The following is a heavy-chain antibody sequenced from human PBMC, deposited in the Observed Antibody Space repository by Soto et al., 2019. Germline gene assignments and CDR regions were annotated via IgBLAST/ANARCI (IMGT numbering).Heavy chain of an antibody. CDR2: ISGYNGKT. V-gene: IGHV1-18*01. CDR1: GYTFTSYG. CDR3: ASEGVVPYDYYGMDV. J-gene: IGHJ6*02. D-gene: IGHD3-16*01. Sequence: QVQLVQSGGEVKKPGASVKVSCKASGYTFTSYGISWVRQAPGQGLEWMGWISGYNGKTNYAQKVQDRVTMTTDTSTSTVYMERRTLRSDDTAVYYCASEGVVPYDYYGMDVWGQGTAVTVSS.